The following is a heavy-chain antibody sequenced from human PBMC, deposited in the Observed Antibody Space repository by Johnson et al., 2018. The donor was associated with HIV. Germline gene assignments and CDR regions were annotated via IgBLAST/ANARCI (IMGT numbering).Heavy chain of an antibody. Sequence: VQLVESGGGLVKPGGSLRLSCAASGFTFSNNDMCWVRQAPGKGLEWVSCVTGSGAATNYADSVKGRFTTYRDNSKNMLYLQMNSLGAEDTALYYCARRGGPEGWGAFDIWGQGTMVTVSS. D-gene: IGHD6-19*01. CDR2: VTGSGAAT. CDR1: GFTFSNND. V-gene: IGHV3-23*04. J-gene: IGHJ3*02. CDR3: ARRGGPEGWGAFDI.